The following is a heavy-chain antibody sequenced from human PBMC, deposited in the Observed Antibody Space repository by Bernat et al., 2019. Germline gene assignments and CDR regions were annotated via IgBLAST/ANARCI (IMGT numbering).Heavy chain of an antibody. CDR1: GYTFTSYY. Sequence: QVQLVQSGAEVKKPGASVKVSCKASGYTFTSYYMHWVRQAPGQGLEWMGIINPSGGSTSYAQKFQGRVTMTRDTSTSTVYMELSSLRSKDTAVYYCARVRQQLVAPDYWGQGTLVTVSS. CDR2: INPSGGST. V-gene: IGHV1-46*01. J-gene: IGHJ4*02. CDR3: ARVRQQLVAPDY. D-gene: IGHD6-13*01.